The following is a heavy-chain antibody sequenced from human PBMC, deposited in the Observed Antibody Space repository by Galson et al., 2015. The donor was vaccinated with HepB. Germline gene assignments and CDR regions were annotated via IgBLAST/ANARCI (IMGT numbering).Heavy chain of an antibody. Sequence: VKPTQTLTLTCTFSGFSLSTSGMRVSWIRQPPGKALEWLARIDWDDDKFYSTSLKTRLTISKDTSKNQVVLTMTNMDPVDTATYYCARELIIAAAGIGYYYYGMDVWGQGTTVTVSS. J-gene: IGHJ6*02. CDR1: GFSLSTSGMR. D-gene: IGHD6-13*01. CDR3: ARELIIAAAGIGYYYYGMDV. V-gene: IGHV2-70*04. CDR2: IDWDDDK.